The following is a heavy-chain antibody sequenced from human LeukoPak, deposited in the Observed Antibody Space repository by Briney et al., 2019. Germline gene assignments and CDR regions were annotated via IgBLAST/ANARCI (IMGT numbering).Heavy chain of an antibody. CDR2: INPNSGGT. CDR1: GYTFTGYY. V-gene: IGHV1-2*02. D-gene: IGHD1-7*01. J-gene: IGHJ4*02. Sequence: ASVKVSCKTSGYTFTGYYMHWVRQAPGHGLEWMGWINPNSGGTNYAQNFQGRVTMTRDTSIGTAYMELSRLRSDDTAVYYCARDNRELDFDYWGQGTLVTVSS. CDR3: ARDNRELDFDY.